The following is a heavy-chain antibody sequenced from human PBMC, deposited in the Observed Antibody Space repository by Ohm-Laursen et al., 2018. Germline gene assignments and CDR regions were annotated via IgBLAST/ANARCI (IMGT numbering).Heavy chain of an antibody. V-gene: IGHV3-48*03. D-gene: IGHD2-15*01. Sequence: SLRLSCAASGFTFSSYEMNWVRQAPGKGLEWVSYISSSGSTIYYADSVKGRFTISRDNANKSVYLQMNSLRAEDTAVYYCARDLYCSGRTCYFEPYYFDYWGQGTLVTVSS. J-gene: IGHJ4*02. CDR1: GFTFSSYE. CDR3: ARDLYCSGRTCYFEPYYFDY. CDR2: ISSSGSTI.